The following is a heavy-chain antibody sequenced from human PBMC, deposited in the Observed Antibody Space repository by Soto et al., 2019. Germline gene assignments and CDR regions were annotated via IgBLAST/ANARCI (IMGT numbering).Heavy chain of an antibody. CDR3: AKDYCTNGICYFDY. CDR2: ISGGGTST. J-gene: IGHJ4*02. Sequence: GGSLRLSCAASGFTFSSYAMSWVRQAPGKGLEWVSGISGGGTSTYYADSVKGRFTISRDNSKNTLYLQMNSLTAEDTAVYYCAKDYCTNGICYFDYWGQGTPVTVSS. CDR1: GFTFSSYA. V-gene: IGHV3-23*01. D-gene: IGHD2-8*01.